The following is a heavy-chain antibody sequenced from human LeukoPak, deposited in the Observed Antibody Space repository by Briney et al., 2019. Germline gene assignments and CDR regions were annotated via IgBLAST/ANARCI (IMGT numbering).Heavy chain of an antibody. Sequence: ASVKVSCKASGYTFTSYGISWVRQAPGQGLEWMGWISAYNGNTNYAQKLQGRVTMTTDTSTSTAYMELRSLRSDDTAVYYCARDLWGYSYGVAGTNWGQGTLVTVSS. D-gene: IGHD5-18*01. J-gene: IGHJ4*02. CDR1: GYTFTSYG. V-gene: IGHV1-18*01. CDR2: ISAYNGNT. CDR3: ARDLWGYSYGVAGTN.